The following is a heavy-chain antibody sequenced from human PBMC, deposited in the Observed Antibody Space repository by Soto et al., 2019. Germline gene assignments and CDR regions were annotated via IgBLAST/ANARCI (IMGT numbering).Heavy chain of an antibody. CDR1: GFTFSTYA. V-gene: IGHV3-23*01. CDR3: AKDSSGYYHPFDY. CDR2: ISTSGDKT. J-gene: IGHJ4*02. D-gene: IGHD3-22*01. Sequence: GGSLRLSCVASGFTFSTYAMTWVRQAPGKGLECVSAISTSGDKTYYADSVKGRFTISRDNSKNTLYLQMNNLRAEDTAVYYCAKDSSGYYHPFDYWGQGTLVTVSS.